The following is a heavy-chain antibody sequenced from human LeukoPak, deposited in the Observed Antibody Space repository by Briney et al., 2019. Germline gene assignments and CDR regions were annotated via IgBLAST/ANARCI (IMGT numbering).Heavy chain of an antibody. V-gene: IGHV1-24*01. CDR3: ARDNSVRDEAWWFNP. J-gene: IGHJ5*02. CDR2: FDPEDGEI. Sequence: ASVKVSCKVSGYTLTELSMHWVRQAPGKGLEWMGGFDPEDGEIIYAQKFQGRVTLTRDMSTSTDYLELSSLRSDDTAVYYCARDNSVRDEAWWFNPWGQGTLVTVAS. CDR1: GYTLTELS. D-gene: IGHD5-24*01.